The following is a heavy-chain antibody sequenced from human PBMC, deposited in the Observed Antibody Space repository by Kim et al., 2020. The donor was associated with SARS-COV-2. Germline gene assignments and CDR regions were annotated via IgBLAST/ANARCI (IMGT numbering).Heavy chain of an antibody. J-gene: IGHJ4*02. CDR1: GYSFTSYW. V-gene: IGHV5-51*01. Sequence: GESLKISCKGSGYSFTSYWIGWVRQMPGKGLEWMGIIYPRDSDTRYSPSFEGQVTVSADKSISTAYLQWSSLKASDSATYYCVRHSSMIDYWGQGTLVTVSS. CDR2: IYPRDSDT. CDR3: VRHSSMIDY.